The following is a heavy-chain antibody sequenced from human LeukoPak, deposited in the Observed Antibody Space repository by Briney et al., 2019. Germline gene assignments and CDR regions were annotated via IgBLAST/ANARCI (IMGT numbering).Heavy chain of an antibody. CDR1: GFTVSSNY. CDR3: TREDGSGSYGVY. Sequence: TGGSLRLSCAASGFTVSSNYMSWVRQAPGKGLDWDSVMYNRGCPKYADSVRGRFTISRDDAKNTLYLQMNSLRAEDTAVYYCTREDGSGSYGVYWGQGTLVTVSS. V-gene: IGHV3-66*01. J-gene: IGHJ4*02. CDR2: MYNRGCP. D-gene: IGHD3-10*01.